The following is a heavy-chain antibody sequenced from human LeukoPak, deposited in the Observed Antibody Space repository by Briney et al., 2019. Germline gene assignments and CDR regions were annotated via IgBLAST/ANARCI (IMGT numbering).Heavy chain of an antibody. CDR3: AKMPVSYSSGWSTFDY. Sequence: GGSPRLSCAASGFTVSSNYMSWVRQAPGKGLEWVSVISGNGGRTFYADSVKGRFTISRDNSKNTLYLQMTSLRAEDTAIYYCAKMPVSYSSGWSTFDYWGQGTLVTVSS. V-gene: IGHV3-23*01. CDR1: GFTVSSNY. J-gene: IGHJ4*02. D-gene: IGHD6-19*01. CDR2: ISGNGGRT.